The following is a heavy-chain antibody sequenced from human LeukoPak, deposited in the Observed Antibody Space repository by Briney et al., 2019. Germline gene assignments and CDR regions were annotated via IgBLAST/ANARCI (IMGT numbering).Heavy chain of an antibody. Sequence: APVKVSCKVSGYTLTELSMHWVRQAPGKGLEWMGGFDPEDGETIYAQKFQGRVTMTEDTSTDTAYMELSSLRSEDTAVYYCATEVLSRLGRSDAFDIWGQGTMVTVSS. V-gene: IGHV1-24*01. CDR3: ATEVLSRLGRSDAFDI. D-gene: IGHD5/OR15-5a*01. J-gene: IGHJ3*02. CDR2: FDPEDGET. CDR1: GYTLTELS.